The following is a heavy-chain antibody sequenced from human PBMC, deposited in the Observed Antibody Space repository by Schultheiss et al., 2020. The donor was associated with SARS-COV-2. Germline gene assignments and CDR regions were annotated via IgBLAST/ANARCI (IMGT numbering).Heavy chain of an antibody. CDR3: AISPNYYDSSGYAP. CDR1: GDSFSSSSYY. CDR2: INHSGST. J-gene: IGHJ5*02. D-gene: IGHD3-22*01. V-gene: IGHV4-39*07. Sequence: SQTLSLTCTVSGDSFSSSSYYWSWIRQPPGKGLEWIGEINHSGSTNYNPSLKSRVTISVDTSKNQFSLKLSSVTAADTAVYYCAISPNYYDSSGYAPWPLGALVTVA.